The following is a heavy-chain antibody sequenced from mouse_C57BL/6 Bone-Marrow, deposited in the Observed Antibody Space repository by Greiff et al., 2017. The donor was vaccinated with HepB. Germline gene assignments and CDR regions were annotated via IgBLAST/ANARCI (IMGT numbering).Heavy chain of an antibody. CDR3: ARMGFDY. Sequence: QVTLKESGPELVKPGASVKLSCKASGYTFTSYDINWVKQRPGQGLEWIGWIYPRDGSTKYNEKFKGKATLTVDTSSSTAYMELHSLTSEDSAVYFCARMGFDYWGQGTTLTVSS. J-gene: IGHJ2*01. V-gene: IGHV1-85*01. CDR2: IYPRDGST. CDR1: GYTFTSYD.